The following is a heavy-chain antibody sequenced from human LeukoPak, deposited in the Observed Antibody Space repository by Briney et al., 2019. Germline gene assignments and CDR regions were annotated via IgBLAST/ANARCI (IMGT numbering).Heavy chain of an antibody. CDR2: INPKTDGETT. J-gene: IGHJ4*02. Sequence: GGPLTLSCAASGFTFSNAYVNWARQAPGKGREWVGRINPKTDGETTQYAAPVKDRFSIPRDDSKSMMYLQMNSLKTEDTAVYYCITPLPYSAQGGQGTLVTVSS. D-gene: IGHD2-21*01. CDR3: ITPLPYSAQ. CDR1: GFTFSNAY. V-gene: IGHV3-15*07.